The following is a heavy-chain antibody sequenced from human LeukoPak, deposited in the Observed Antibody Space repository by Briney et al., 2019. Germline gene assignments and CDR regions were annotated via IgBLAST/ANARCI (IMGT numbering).Heavy chain of an antibody. CDR2: IIPIFGTA. CDR3: ARDGGPSRQQLVEDAFDI. CDR1: GGTFSSYA. D-gene: IGHD6-13*01. J-gene: IGHJ3*02. V-gene: IGHV1-69*05. Sequence: SVKVSCKASGGTFSSYAISWVRQAPGQGLEWMGGIIPIFGTANYAQKFQGRVTITTDESTSTAYMELSSLRSEDTAMYYCARDGGPSRQQLVEDAFDIWGQGTMVTVS.